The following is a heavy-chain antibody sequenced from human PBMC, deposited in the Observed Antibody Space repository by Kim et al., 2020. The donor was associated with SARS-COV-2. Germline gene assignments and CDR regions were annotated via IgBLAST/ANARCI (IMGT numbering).Heavy chain of an antibody. V-gene: IGHV3-15*01. CDR3: TTVQGYCSSTSCYAGVDY. Sequence: GGSLRLSCAASGFTFSNAWMSWVRQAPGKGLEWVGRIKSKTDGGTTDYAAPVKGRFTISRDDSKNTLYLQMNSLKTEDTAVYYCTTVQGYCSSTSCYAGVDYWGQGTLVTVSS. CDR1: GFTFSNAW. CDR2: IKSKTDGGTT. J-gene: IGHJ4*02. D-gene: IGHD2-2*01.